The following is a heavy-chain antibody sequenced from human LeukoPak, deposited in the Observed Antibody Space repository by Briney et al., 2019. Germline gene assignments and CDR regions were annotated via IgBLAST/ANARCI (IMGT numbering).Heavy chain of an antibody. V-gene: IGHV3-33*01. Sequence: SGGSLRLYCAASGFTFSSYGMHWVRQATGKGLEWVAVIWYDGSNKYYADSVKGRFTISRDNSKNTLYLQMNSLRAEDTAVYYCARDWQWELLGGFWFDPWGQGTLVTVSS. D-gene: IGHD1-26*01. CDR1: GFTFSSYG. J-gene: IGHJ5*02. CDR3: ARDWQWELLGGFWFDP. CDR2: IWYDGSNK.